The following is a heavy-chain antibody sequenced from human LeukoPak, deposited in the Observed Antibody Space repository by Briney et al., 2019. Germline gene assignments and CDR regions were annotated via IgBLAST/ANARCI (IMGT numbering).Heavy chain of an antibody. Sequence: SVKVSCKTSGFTFSNSAVQWVRQARGQRLEWIGWIVVGSSNTDYTQKFQERVTITRDMSTGTAYMELTSLTSEDTAVYYCAARPGGYASFDIWGQGTMVTVSS. V-gene: IGHV1-58*01. D-gene: IGHD3-16*01. CDR3: AARPGGYASFDI. CDR1: GFTFSNSA. CDR2: IVVGSSNT. J-gene: IGHJ3*02.